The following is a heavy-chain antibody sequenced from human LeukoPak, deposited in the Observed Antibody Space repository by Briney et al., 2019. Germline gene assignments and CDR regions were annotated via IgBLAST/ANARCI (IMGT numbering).Heavy chain of an antibody. J-gene: IGHJ6*03. CDR3: AKGPGLNYYYYMDV. Sequence: GGSLRLSCAACWFTFSSYAVSWVRQAPGKGLEWVSAISGSGGSTYYADSVKGRFTISRDNSKNTLYLQMNSLRAEDTAVYYCAKGPGLNYYYYMDVWGKGTTVTVSS. CDR1: WFTFSSYA. D-gene: IGHD3/OR15-3a*01. CDR2: ISGSGGST. V-gene: IGHV3-23*01.